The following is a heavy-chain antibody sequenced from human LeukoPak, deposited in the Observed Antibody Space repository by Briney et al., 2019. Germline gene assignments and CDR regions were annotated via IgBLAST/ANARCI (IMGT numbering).Heavy chain of an antibody. V-gene: IGHV4-59*08. D-gene: IGHD6-13*01. J-gene: IGHJ4*02. CDR2: IYGSGGA. CDR3: ARCSSSRYANFDY. CDR1: RGFSSSYY. Sequence: SDTLSLTCSVSRGFSSSYYWSWIRQPPGKGLEWIGYIYGSGGANYNPSLYSRVTISIVTSKNQFSLTLTSVTAADTAVYYCARCSSSRYANFDYWGQGALVTVSS.